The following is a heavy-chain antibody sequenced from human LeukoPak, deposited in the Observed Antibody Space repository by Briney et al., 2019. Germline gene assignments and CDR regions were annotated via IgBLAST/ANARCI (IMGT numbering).Heavy chain of an antibody. CDR3: ARVLAAGSRYYYYGMDV. CDR2: INPNSGGT. Sequence: ASAKVSCKASGYTFTGYYMHWVRQAPGQGLEWMGWINPNSGGTNYAQKFQGRVTMTRDTSISTAYMELSRLRSDDTAVYYCARVLAAGSRYYYYGMDVWGQGTTVPVPS. D-gene: IGHD6-13*01. V-gene: IGHV1-2*02. CDR1: GYTFTGYY. J-gene: IGHJ6*02.